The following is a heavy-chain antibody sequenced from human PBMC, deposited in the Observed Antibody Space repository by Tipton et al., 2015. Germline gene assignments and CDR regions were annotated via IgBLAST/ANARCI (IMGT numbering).Heavy chain of an antibody. D-gene: IGHD1-26*01. V-gene: IGHV4-31*03. J-gene: IGHJ3*02. CDR3: ARCAHSGSYHNAFDI. CDR2: IYYSGSI. CDR1: DDSISSGSYY. Sequence: TLSLTCTVSDDSISSGSYYWSWIRQYPDKGLEWIGFIYYSGSISYNSSLESRVTISVDTSKNQFSLRLYSVTASDTAVYYCARCAHSGSYHNAFDIWGRGTMVTVSS.